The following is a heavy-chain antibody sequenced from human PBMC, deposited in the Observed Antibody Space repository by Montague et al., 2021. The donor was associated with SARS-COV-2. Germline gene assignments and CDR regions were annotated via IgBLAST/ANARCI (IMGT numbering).Heavy chain of an antibody. CDR1: GGSIISGGYY. CDR3: ARGLYGSGSYYNWFDP. CDR2: IYYSGST. D-gene: IGHD3-10*01. V-gene: IGHV4-31*03. J-gene: IGHJ5*02. Sequence: TLSLTCTVSGGSIISGGYYWSWIRQHPGMGLEWIGYIYYSGSTYYNPSLKSRVTLSVDTSKDQFSLQLSSVTAADTAVYYCARGLYGSGSYYNWFDPWGQGTLVTVSS.